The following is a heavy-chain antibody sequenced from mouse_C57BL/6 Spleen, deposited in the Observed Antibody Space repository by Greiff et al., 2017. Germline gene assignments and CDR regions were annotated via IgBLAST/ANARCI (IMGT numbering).Heavy chain of an antibody. D-gene: IGHD3-2*02. Sequence: QVQLQQSGAELVKPGASVKISCKVSGYAFSSYWMNWVKQRPGKGLEWIGQIYPGDGDTNYNGKFKGKATLTADKSSSTAYMQLSSLTSEDSAVYFCARSQLRLRAMDYWGQGTSVTVSS. J-gene: IGHJ4*01. CDR1: GYAFSSYW. V-gene: IGHV1-80*01. CDR2: IYPGDGDT. CDR3: ARSQLRLRAMDY.